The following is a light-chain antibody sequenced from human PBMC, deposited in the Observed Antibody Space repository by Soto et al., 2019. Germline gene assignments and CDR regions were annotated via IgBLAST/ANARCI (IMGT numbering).Light chain of an antibody. Sequence: QPVLTQPPSVSGTPGQRVTISCTRSSSNIGAGYDVHWYQQLPGTAPKLLIYGNSNRPSGVPDRFSGSKSGTSASLAITGLQAEDEADYYCQSYDSSLSGRYVFGTGTKVTVL. CDR2: GNS. J-gene: IGLJ1*01. V-gene: IGLV1-40*01. CDR3: QSYDSSLSGRYV. CDR1: SSNIGAGYD.